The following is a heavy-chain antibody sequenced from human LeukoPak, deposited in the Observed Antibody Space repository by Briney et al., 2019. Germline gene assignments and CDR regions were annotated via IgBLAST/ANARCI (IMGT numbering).Heavy chain of an antibody. V-gene: IGHV4-34*01. CDR3: ASVSGSYYRPPRDY. Sequence: PSETLSLTCAVYGGSFSGYYWSWIRQPPGKGLEWIGEINHSGSTNYNPSLKSRVTISVDTSKNQFSLKLSSVTAADTAVYYCASVSGSYYRPPRDYWGQGILVTVSS. J-gene: IGHJ4*02. CDR1: GGSFSGYY. D-gene: IGHD3-10*01. CDR2: INHSGST.